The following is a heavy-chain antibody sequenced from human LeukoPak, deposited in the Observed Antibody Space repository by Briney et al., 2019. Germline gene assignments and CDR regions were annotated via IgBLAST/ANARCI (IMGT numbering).Heavy chain of an antibody. D-gene: IGHD6-19*01. V-gene: IGHV3-30*02. CDR2: IRYDGSNK. Sequence: GGSLRLSCAASGFTFSSYGMHWVRQAPGKGLEWVAFIRYDGSNKYYADSVKGRFTISRDNSKNTLYLQMNSLRAEDTAVYYCAKDNPLGGCCIAVAGIDYWGQGTLVTVSS. CDR1: GFTFSSYG. J-gene: IGHJ4*02. CDR3: AKDNPLGGCCIAVAGIDY.